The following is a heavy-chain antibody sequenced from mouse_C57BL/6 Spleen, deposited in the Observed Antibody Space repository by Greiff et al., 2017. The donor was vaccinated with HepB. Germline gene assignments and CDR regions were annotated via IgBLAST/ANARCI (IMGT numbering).Heavy chain of an antibody. CDR2: INPNNGGT. D-gene: IGHD1-1*01. CDR3: ARGGPYGRILAY. V-gene: IGHV1-26*01. J-gene: IGHJ3*01. Sequence: EVQLQQSGPELVKPGASVKISCKASGYTFTDYYMNWVKQSHGKSLEWIGDINPNNGGTSYNQKFKGKATLTVDKSSSTAYMELRSLTSEDSAVYYCARGGPYGRILAYWGQGTLVTVSA. CDR1: GYTFTDYY.